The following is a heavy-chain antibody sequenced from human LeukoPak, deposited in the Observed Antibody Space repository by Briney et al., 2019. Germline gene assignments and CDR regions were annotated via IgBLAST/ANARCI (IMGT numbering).Heavy chain of an antibody. D-gene: IGHD3-3*02. Sequence: SETLSLTCIVSGVSISGGDYYWVYIWQPPGKGLEWIGNIYYTGTTYYNPSLKSRVTISVDTSKNQFSLQLSSVTAADTSVYYCARSFGPGISSHYFDYWGQGIMVTVSS. V-gene: IGHV4-39*01. CDR1: GVSISGGDYY. J-gene: IGHJ4*02. CDR2: IYYTGTT. CDR3: ARSFGPGISSHYFDY.